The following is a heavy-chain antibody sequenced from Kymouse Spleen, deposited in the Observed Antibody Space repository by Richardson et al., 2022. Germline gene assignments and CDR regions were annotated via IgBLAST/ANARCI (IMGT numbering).Heavy chain of an antibody. CDR2: ISYDGSNK. Sequence: QVQLVESGGGVVQPGRSLRLSCAASGFTFSSYGMHWVRQAPGKGLEWVAVISYDGSNKYYADSVKGRFTISRDNSKNTLYLQMNSLRAEDTAVYYCAKDSGYSYGLDYWGQGTLVTVSS. V-gene: IGHV3-30*18. CDR3: AKDSGYSYGLDY. J-gene: IGHJ4*02. D-gene: IGHD5-18,IGHD5-18*01. CDR1: GFTFSSYG.